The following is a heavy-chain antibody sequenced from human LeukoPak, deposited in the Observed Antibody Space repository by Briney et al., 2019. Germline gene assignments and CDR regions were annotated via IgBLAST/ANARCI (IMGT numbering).Heavy chain of an antibody. CDR3: ARGPRITMIVVVINAGLDY. J-gene: IGHJ4*02. Sequence: SQTLSLTCTVSGGSISSGGYYWSWIRQHPGKGLEWIGYIYYSGSTYYNPSLKSRVTISVDTSKNQFSLKLSSVTAADTAVYYCARGPRITMIVVVINAGLDYWGQGTLVTVSS. CDR1: GGSISSGGYY. D-gene: IGHD3-22*01. V-gene: IGHV4-31*03. CDR2: IYYSGST.